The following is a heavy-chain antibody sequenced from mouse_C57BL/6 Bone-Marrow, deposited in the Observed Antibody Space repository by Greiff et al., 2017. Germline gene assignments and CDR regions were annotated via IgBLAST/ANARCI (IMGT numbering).Heavy chain of an antibody. J-gene: IGHJ2*01. CDR1: GYSITSGYY. CDR3: ARGTGSSYEDFDY. Sequence: ESGPGLVKPSQSLSLTCSVTGYSITSGYYWNWIRQFPGNKLEWMGYISYDGSNNYNPSLKNRISITRDTSKNQFFLKLNSVTTEDTATYYCARGTGSSYEDFDYWSQGTTLTVSS. D-gene: IGHD1-1*01. CDR2: ISYDGSN. V-gene: IGHV3-6*01.